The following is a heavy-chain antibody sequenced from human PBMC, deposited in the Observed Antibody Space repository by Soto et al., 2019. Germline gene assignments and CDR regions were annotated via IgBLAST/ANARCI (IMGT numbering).Heavy chain of an antibody. J-gene: IGHJ2*01. D-gene: IGHD4-17*01. V-gene: IGHV4-30-2*01. CDR2: IYHSGST. CDR3: ARGYGDYLGWYFDL. CDR1: GGSISSGGYS. Sequence: PSETLSLTCAVSGGSISSGGYSWSWIRQPPGKGLEWIGYIYHSGSTYYNPSLKSRVTISVDRSKNQFSLKLSSVTAADTAVYYCARGYGDYLGWYFDLWGRGTLVTVSS.